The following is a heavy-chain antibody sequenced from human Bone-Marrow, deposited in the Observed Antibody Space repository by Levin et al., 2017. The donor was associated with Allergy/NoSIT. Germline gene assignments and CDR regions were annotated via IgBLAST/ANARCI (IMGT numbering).Heavy chain of an antibody. V-gene: IGHV3-64*02. CDR2: ISSDGYST. Sequence: GESLKISCAASGFTFSSYGMHWVRQAPGKGLEYVSAISSDGYSTYYADSVKGRFTISRDDSKNTVYLQMGSLRAEDMAVYYCARESFDFWGQGTLVTVSA. CDR3: ARESFDF. CDR1: GFTFSSYG. J-gene: IGHJ4*02.